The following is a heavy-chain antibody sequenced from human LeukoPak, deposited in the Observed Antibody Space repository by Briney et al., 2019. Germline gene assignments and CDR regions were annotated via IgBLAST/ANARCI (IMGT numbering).Heavy chain of an antibody. J-gene: IGHJ4*02. CDR1: GFTFSTYW. CDR3: ARDLNWETY. D-gene: IGHD7-27*01. CDR2: IKPDGSQI. V-gene: IGHV3-7*01. Sequence: PGGSLRLSCAASGFTFSTYWMTWVRQAPGKGLEWVANIKPDGSQIYYVDSVKGRFTISRDNAKNSLYLQMNSLRAEDTAVYYWARDLNWETYWGQGTLVTVSS.